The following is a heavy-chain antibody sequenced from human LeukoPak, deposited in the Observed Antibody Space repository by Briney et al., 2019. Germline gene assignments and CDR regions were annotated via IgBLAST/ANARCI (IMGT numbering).Heavy chain of an antibody. CDR2: IKSKTDDGTI. J-gene: IGHJ3*02. V-gene: IGHV3-15*01. Sequence: GGSLRLSCAASGFTFSNAWMNWVRQAPGKGLEWVGRIKSKTDDGTIDYAAPVKGRFSISRGDSENTLYLQMNSLKTEDTAVYYCTTSDMYYDILTGYYADNGFDIWGQGTMVTVSS. CDR1: GFTFSNAW. CDR3: TTSDMYYDILTGYYADNGFDI. D-gene: IGHD3-9*01.